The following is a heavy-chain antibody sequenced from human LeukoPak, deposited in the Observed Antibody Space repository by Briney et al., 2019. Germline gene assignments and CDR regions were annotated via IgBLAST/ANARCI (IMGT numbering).Heavy chain of an antibody. CDR2: IKQDGSEK. D-gene: IGHD3-3*01. V-gene: IGHV3-7*01. CDR3: ARHSLTYEYYFDY. CDR1: GFTFSSYA. Sequence: GGSLRLSCVASGFTFSSYAMTWVRQAPGKGLEWVANIKQDGSEKYYVDSVKGRFTISRDNAKNSLYLQMNSLRAEDTAVYFCARHSLTYEYYFDYWGQGTLVTVSS. J-gene: IGHJ4*02.